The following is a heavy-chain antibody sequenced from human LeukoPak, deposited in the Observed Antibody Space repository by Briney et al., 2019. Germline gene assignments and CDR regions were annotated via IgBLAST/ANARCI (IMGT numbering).Heavy chain of an antibody. Sequence: PGGSLRLSSAASEFTVSTNYMSWVRQAPGKGLEWVSIIYSTGGKYYADSVKGRFTISRDNSKHTLYLQMNSLRGEDTAVYYCARGSDGWFAFDYWGQGILVTVSS. D-gene: IGHD6-19*01. V-gene: IGHV3-66*01. J-gene: IGHJ4*02. CDR3: ARGSDGWFAFDY. CDR1: EFTVSTNY. CDR2: IYSTGGK.